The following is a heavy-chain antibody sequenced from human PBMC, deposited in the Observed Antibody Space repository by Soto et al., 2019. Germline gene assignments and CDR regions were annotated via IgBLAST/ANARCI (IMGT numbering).Heavy chain of an antibody. D-gene: IGHD6-13*01. CDR1: GGSISSYY. CDR2: IYYSGST. V-gene: IGHV4-59*08. CDR3: ARLEGIAPSWFDP. Sequence: SETLSLTCTVSGGSISSYYLSWIRQPPGKGLEWIGYIYYSGSTNYNPSLKSRVTISVDTSKNQFSLKLSSVTAADTAVYYCARLEGIAPSWFDPWGQGTLVTVSS. J-gene: IGHJ5*02.